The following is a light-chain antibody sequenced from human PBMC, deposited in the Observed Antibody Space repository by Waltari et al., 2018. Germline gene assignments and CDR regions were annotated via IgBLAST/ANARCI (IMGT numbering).Light chain of an antibody. V-gene: IGKV1-5*03. CDR1: QSVKNN. Sequence: DIQMTQSPSSLSASVGDRVTITCRDSQSVKNNLAWYQQAPGKAPKVLIHKASRLESGAPSRFSGSGYGTEFTLTISSLQPDDFATYYCQEYDSLPVTFGGGTKVEI. CDR2: KAS. CDR3: QEYDSLPVT. J-gene: IGKJ4*01.